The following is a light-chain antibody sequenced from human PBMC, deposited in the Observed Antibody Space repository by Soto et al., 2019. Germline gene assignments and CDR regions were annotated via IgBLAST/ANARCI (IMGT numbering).Light chain of an antibody. Sequence: EIVLTQSPGTLSLSPGERATLSCRASQSVSSSYLAWYQQKPGQAPRLLIYGASSRATGIPDRFSGSGSGTDFTLTISRLEPEDFAVYYCHQYVSSPRGTFAQGTKVDIK. J-gene: IGKJ1*01. CDR1: QSVSSSY. CDR3: HQYVSSPRGT. V-gene: IGKV3-20*01. CDR2: GAS.